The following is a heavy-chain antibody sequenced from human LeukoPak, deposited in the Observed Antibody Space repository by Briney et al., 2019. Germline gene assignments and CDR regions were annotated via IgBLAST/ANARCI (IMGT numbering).Heavy chain of an antibody. V-gene: IGHV3-13*01. Sequence: PGGSLRLSCAVSGFTFSTYDMHSVRHATGNGLEWISSISTAGDTYYSPSVKGRFSISRENAKSSLYLQMNNLRVGDTAIYYCVRGAAGYDYWGQGTLVTVSS. CDR3: VRGAAGYDY. J-gene: IGHJ4*02. CDR2: ISTAGDT. CDR1: GFTFSTYD. D-gene: IGHD5-12*01.